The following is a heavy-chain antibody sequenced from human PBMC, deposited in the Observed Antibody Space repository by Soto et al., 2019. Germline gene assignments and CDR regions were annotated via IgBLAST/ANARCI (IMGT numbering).Heavy chain of an antibody. Sequence: PGGSLRLSCAASGFTFSNAWMNWVRQAPGKGLEWVGRIKSKTDGGTTDYAAPVKGRFTISRDDSKNTLYLQMNSLKTEDTAVYYCTTEKPIAAAGIVDYWGQGTLVTVSS. D-gene: IGHD6-13*01. V-gene: IGHV3-15*07. CDR3: TTEKPIAAAGIVDY. CDR2: IKSKTDGGTT. CDR1: GFTFSNAW. J-gene: IGHJ4*02.